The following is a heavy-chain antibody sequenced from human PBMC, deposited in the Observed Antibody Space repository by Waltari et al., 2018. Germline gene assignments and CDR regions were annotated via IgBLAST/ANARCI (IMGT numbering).Heavy chain of an antibody. J-gene: IGHJ3*02. D-gene: IGHD2-15*01. Sequence: QVQLQESGPGLVKPSQTLSLTCTVSGGSISSGGYYWSWIRQHPGKGLEWIWYIYHSGSTYYNPSLKSRVTISVDRSKNQFSLKLSSVTAADTAVYYCAIEGDCSGGSCYNDAFDIWGQGTMVTVSS. CDR3: AIEGDCSGGSCYNDAFDI. CDR2: IYHSGST. V-gene: IGHV4-31*09. CDR1: GGSISSGGYY.